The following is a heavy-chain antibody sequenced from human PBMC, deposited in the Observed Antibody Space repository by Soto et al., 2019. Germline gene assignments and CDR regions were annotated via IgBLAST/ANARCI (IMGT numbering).Heavy chain of an antibody. D-gene: IGHD6-13*01. Sequence: QVQLVQPGAEVKKPGSSVKVYCKASRGTFSSYAMSWVRQAPGQVLEWMGGISPIFGTANYAHKFQGRVTLTADESTSTAYKELSSLGSEDTDVYYCARGRLEGRAAAARYNWFDPWGQGTLVTVSS. V-gene: IGHV1-69*01. J-gene: IGHJ5*02. CDR2: ISPIFGTA. CDR3: ARGRLEGRAAAARYNWFDP. CDR1: RGTFSSYA.